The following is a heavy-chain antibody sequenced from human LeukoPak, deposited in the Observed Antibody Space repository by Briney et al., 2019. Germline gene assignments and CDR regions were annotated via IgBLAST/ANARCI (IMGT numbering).Heavy chain of an antibody. V-gene: IGHV4-59*08. CDR2: IYYSGST. Sequence: SENLSLTCTVSGGSISSYYWSWIRQPPGKGLEWIGYIYYSGSTNYNPSLKSRVTISVDTSKNQFSLKLSSVTAADTAVYYCARLSGSDWGQGTLVTVSS. CDR1: GGSISSYY. D-gene: IGHD3-10*01. CDR3: ARLSGSD. J-gene: IGHJ4*02.